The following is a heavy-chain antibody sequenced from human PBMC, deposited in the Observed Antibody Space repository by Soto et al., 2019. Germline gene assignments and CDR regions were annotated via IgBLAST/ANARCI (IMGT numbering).Heavy chain of an antibody. Sequence: GGSLRLSCAASGFTFSSYGMHWVRQAPGKGLEWVAVISYDGSNKYYADSVKGRFTISRDNSKNTLYLQMNSLRAEDTAVYYCAKARDNYYYYYGMDVWGQGTTVTVSS. CDR3: AKARDNYYYYYGMDV. CDR1: GFTFSSYG. CDR2: ISYDGSNK. J-gene: IGHJ6*02. V-gene: IGHV3-30*18.